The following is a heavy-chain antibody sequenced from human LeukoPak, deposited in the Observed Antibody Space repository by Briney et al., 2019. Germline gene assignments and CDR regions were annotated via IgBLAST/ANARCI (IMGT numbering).Heavy chain of an antibody. CDR3: ASLPAGWGQPG. Sequence: PSGTLSLTCTVSGGSISSSSYYWGWIRQPPGKGLEWIGSIYYSGSTYYNPSLKSRVTISVDTSKNQFSLKLSSVTAADTAVYYCASLPAGWGQPGWGQGTLVTVSS. CDR1: GGSISSSSYY. J-gene: IGHJ4*02. V-gene: IGHV4-39*01. D-gene: IGHD2-21*02. CDR2: IYYSGST.